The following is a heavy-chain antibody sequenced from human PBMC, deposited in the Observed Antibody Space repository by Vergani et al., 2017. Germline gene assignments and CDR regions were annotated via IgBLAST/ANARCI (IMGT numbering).Heavy chain of an antibody. CDR2: IYYSDNK. V-gene: IGHV4-39*07. J-gene: IGHJ5*02. D-gene: IGHD6-19*01. CDR1: GGSITYGAFY. CDR3: ASDTHSGQRADR. Sequence: QLQLQESGPGLVKPSETLSLTCTVSGGSITYGAFYWGRIRQSPGKGLEWIGSIYYSDNKFYNPSLESRVTLSIDTTKNQFSLTLTSVTAADTAVYYCASDTHSGQRADRWGQGILVTVTS.